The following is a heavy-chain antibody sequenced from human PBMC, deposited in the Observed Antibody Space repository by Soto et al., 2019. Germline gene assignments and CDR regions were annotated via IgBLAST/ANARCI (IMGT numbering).Heavy chain of an antibody. V-gene: IGHV3-23*01. D-gene: IGHD3-10*01. CDR3: AKGAGWPGELTYNWFDP. CDR2: ISGSGGST. Sequence: GGSLRLSCAASGFTFSSYAMSWVRQAPGKGLEWVSAISGSGGSTYYADSVKGRFTISRDNSKNTLYLQMNSLRAEDTAVYYCAKGAGWPGELTYNWFDPWGQGTLVTVSS. J-gene: IGHJ5*02. CDR1: GFTFSSYA.